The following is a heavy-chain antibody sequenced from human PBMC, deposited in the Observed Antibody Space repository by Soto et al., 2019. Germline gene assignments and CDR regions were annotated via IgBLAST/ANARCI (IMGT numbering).Heavy chain of an antibody. J-gene: IGHJ4*02. Sequence: GGSLRLSCAASGFTLSSHWMHWVRQAPGKGLVWVSRVKTDGSSTSYADSVKGRFTISRDNAKNMVYLQMDSLRADDTAVYYCASGGPYTNDPQGSRVVDYWGPGALVNVSS. V-gene: IGHV3-74*01. CDR2: VKTDGSST. CDR1: GFTLSSHW. CDR3: ASGGPYTNDPQGSRVVDY. D-gene: IGHD2-8*01.